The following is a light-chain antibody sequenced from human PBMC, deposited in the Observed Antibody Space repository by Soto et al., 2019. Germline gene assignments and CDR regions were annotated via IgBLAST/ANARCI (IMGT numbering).Light chain of an antibody. V-gene: IGKV1-9*01. Sequence: DIQLTQSPSFLSASVGDRVTITCRASQGISTNLAWYLQNPEKHPTRLIFGASTWKSGVTSRFSGSGSGTEFTLPISSLQPADFGTYYCQHLNSDLYAVGQGTKLEIK. J-gene: IGKJ2*01. CDR3: QHLNSDLYA. CDR2: GAS. CDR1: QGISTN.